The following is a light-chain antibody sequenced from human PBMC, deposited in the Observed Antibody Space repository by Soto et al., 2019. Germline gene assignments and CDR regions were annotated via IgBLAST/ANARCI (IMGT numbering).Light chain of an antibody. CDR1: QSVSSNY. J-gene: IGKJ1*01. CDR2: GAS. CDR3: QQANSYPWT. V-gene: IGKV3-20*01. Sequence: IVLTQSPGTLSLSPGERATLSCRASQSVSSNYLAWFQQKPGQAPRLLIYGASSRATGIPDRFSGSGSGTDFTLTISSLQPEDFATYHCQQANSYPWTFGQGTKVDIK.